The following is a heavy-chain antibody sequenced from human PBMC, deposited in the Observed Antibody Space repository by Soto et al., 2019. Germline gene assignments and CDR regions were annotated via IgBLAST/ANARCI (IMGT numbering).Heavy chain of an antibody. CDR2: INHSGST. V-gene: IGHV4-34*01. CDR1: GGSFSGYC. Sequence: PSETLSLTCAVYGGSFSGYCWSWIRQPPGKGLEWIGEINHSGSTNYNPSLKSRVTISVDTSKNQFSLKLSSVTAADTAVYYCARGLIAAPLQPIDSWGQGTLVTVSS. CDR3: ARGLIAAPLQPIDS. D-gene: IGHD6-13*01. J-gene: IGHJ5*01.